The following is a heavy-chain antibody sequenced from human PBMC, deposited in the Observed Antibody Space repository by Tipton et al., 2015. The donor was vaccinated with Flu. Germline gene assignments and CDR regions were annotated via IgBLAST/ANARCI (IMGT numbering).Heavy chain of an antibody. CDR2: ISAYNGNT. CDR1: GYTFTGYY. D-gene: IGHD1/OR15-1a*01. CDR3: ARDLEGKNRFDY. Sequence: SGAEVKVSCKASGYTFTGYYMHWVRQAPGQGLEWMGWISAYNGNTNYAQKLQGRVTMTTDTSTSTAYMELRSLRSDDTAVYYCARDLEGKNRFDYWGQGTLVTVSS. V-gene: IGHV1-18*04. J-gene: IGHJ4*02.